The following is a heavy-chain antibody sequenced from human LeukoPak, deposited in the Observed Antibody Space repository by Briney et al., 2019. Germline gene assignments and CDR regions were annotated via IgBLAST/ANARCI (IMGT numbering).Heavy chain of an antibody. J-gene: IGHJ4*02. CDR1: GFTFDDYG. CDR3: AREGGVYITGTDPFDY. CDR2: INWNGGST. V-gene: IGHV3-20*04. Sequence: GGSLRLSCAASGFTFDDYGMSWVRQAPGKGLEWVSGINWNGGSTGYADSVKGRFTISRDNAKNSLYLQMNSLRAEDTALYYCAREGGVYITGTDPFDYWGQGTLVTVSS. D-gene: IGHD1-20*01.